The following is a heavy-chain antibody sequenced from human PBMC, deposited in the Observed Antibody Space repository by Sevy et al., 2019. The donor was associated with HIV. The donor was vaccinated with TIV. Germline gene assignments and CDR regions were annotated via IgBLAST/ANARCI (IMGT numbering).Heavy chain of an antibody. CDR3: VREGVGGYSYSLDY. CDR1: GFTFSSYW. CDR2: MKEDGSER. D-gene: IGHD5-18*01. V-gene: IGHV3-7*01. Sequence: GGSLRLSCAASGFTFSSYWMSWVRQAPGKGLEWVATMKEDGSERNYVDSVKGRFTISRDNAKNSLYLQMNSLRAEDTAVYYCVREGVGGYSYSLDYWGQRTLVTVSS. J-gene: IGHJ4*02.